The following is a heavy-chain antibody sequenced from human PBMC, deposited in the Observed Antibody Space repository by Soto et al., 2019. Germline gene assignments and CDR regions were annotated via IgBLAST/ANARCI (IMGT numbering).Heavy chain of an antibody. V-gene: IGHV1-69*08. CDR1: GGTFSSYT. CDR3: AREGDCSGGSCSPFDY. D-gene: IGHD2-15*01. CDR2: IIPIRGIA. Sequence: QVQLVQSGAEVKKPGSSVKVSCKASGGTFSSYTISWVRQAPGQGLEWMGRIIPIRGIANYAQKFQGRVTITADKSTSTAYMELSSLRSEDTAVYYCAREGDCSGGSCSPFDYWGQGTLVTVSS. J-gene: IGHJ4*02.